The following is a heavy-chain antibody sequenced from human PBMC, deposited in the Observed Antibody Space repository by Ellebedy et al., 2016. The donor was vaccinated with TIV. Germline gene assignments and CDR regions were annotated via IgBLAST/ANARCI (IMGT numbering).Heavy chain of an antibody. J-gene: IGHJ4*02. CDR3: AREGGTYYSAHFDQ. Sequence: PGGSLRLSCAASGFTFSTYSLNRVRQAPGKGLEWVSSISTITNYADSVRGRFTISRDNAKNSLYLQMNSLRAEDTAVYYCAREGGTYYSAHFDQWGQGTPVTVSS. V-gene: IGHV3-21*01. CDR2: ISTITNY. CDR1: GFTFSTYS. D-gene: IGHD1-26*01.